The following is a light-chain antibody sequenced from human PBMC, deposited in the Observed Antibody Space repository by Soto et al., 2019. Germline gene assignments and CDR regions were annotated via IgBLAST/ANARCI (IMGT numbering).Light chain of an antibody. J-gene: IGKJ4*01. V-gene: IGKV1-39*01. CDR3: QQSYSTPLT. CDR1: QSISSY. CDR2: GAS. Sequence: DIQMTQAPASLYAFVGDRVTITCRASQSISSYLNWYQQKPGKAPKLLIYGASSLQSGVPSRFSGSGSGTDFTLTISSLQPEDFATYYCQQSYSTPLTFGGGTKVDIK.